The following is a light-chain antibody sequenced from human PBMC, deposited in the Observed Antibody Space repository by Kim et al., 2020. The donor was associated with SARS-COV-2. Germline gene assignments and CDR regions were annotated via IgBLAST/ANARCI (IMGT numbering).Light chain of an antibody. J-gene: IGLJ3*02. CDR2: RDT. CDR3: QVWDSSTWV. CDR1: NIVTKN. V-gene: IGLV3-9*01. Sequence: SVALGQTARITCGGNNIVTKNVHWYQQKPGHAPVLVMYRDTNRPSGIPERFSGSNSGNTATLTISRAQAGDEADYYCQVWDSSTWVFGGGTKLTVL.